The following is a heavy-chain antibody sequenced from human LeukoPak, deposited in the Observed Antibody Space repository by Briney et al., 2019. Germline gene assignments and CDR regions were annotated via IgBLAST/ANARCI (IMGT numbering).Heavy chain of an antibody. D-gene: IGHD5-18*01. CDR3: ASSTGDTAMALDY. V-gene: IGHV3-21*01. Sequence: GGSLRLSRAASGFTFSSYSMNWVRQAPGKGLEWVSSISSSSSYIYYADSVKGRFTISRDNAKNSLYLQMNSLRAEDTAVYYCASSTGDTAMALDYWGQGTLVTVSS. CDR1: GFTFSSYS. CDR2: ISSSSSYI. J-gene: IGHJ4*02.